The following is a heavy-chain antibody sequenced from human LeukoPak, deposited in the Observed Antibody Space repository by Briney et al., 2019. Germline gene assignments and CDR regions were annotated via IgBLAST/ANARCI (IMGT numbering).Heavy chain of an antibody. J-gene: IGHJ6*03. CDR2: INPNSGGT. CDR3: GRDPAAAGTRVKYYYYYYMDV. V-gene: IGHV1-2*02. D-gene: IGHD6-13*01. Sequence: ASVKVSCKASGYTFTGYYMHWVRQAPGQGLEWMGWINPNSGGTNYAQKFQGRVTMTRDTSISTAYMELSRLRSDDTAVYYCGRDPAAAGTRVKYYYYYYMDVWGKGTTVTISS. CDR1: GYTFTGYY.